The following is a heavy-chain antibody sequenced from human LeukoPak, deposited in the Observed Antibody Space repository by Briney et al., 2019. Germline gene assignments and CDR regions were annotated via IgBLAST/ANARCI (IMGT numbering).Heavy chain of an antibody. V-gene: IGHV3-21*01. J-gene: IGHJ4*02. CDR2: ISSSSSYI. D-gene: IGHD6-13*01. CDR3: ARSFDSSSWYFIATNFDY. CDR1: GFTFSSYE. Sequence: GGSLRLSCAASGFTFSSYEMNWVRQAPGKGLEWVSSISSSSSYIYYADSVKGRFTISRDNAKNSLYLQMNSLRAEDTAVYYCARSFDSSSWYFIATNFDYWGQGTLVTVSS.